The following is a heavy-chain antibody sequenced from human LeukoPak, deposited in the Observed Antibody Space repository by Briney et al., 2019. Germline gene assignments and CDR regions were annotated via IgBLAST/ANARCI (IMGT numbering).Heavy chain of an antibody. V-gene: IGHV4-31*03. Sequence: SETLSLTCSVSGDSIDRRGYYWSWIPQHPGRVLEWIRHLYYDGRNYQNPALNSRVIISVDTPNNQFSLNCDRVAPARAAVYFCARIRTVSSLSWFDLWPQGPLVSVPS. CDR2: LYYDGRN. J-gene: IGHJ5*02. CDR1: GDSIDRRGYY. CDR3: ARIRTVSSLSWFDL. D-gene: IGHD4-11*01.